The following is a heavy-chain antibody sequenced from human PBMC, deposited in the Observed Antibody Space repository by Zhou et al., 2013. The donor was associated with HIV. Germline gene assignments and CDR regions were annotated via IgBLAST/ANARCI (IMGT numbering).Heavy chain of an antibody. J-gene: IGHJ5*02. CDR3: ARESGIGYNFWFDP. V-gene: IGHV1-69*13. CDR1: GDTFSTYG. D-gene: IGHD1-20*01. Sequence: QVQLVQSGAEVKKPGSSVKVSCKTSGDTFSTYGINWVRQAPGQGLEWMGRITPILGTANYAQKFQGRVTITADESTNTVYMELSSLRSEDTAVYYCARESGIGYNFWFDPWGQGTLVTVSS. CDR2: ITPILGTA.